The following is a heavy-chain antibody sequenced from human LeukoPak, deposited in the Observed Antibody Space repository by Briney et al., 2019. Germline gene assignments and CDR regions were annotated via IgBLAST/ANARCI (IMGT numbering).Heavy chain of an antibody. CDR1: GYSFAGYG. Sequence: ASGKLSFTSSGYSFAGYGISWVRPAPGQGLEWIGWISTYSGNTNYAHNLQGRITVTTETSTSTAYMELRSLRSDDTAVYYCARVGAAPGHFDYWGQGTQLTVSS. CDR3: ARVGAAPGHFDY. J-gene: IGHJ4*02. D-gene: IGHD6-13*01. CDR2: ISTYSGNT. V-gene: IGHV1-18*01.